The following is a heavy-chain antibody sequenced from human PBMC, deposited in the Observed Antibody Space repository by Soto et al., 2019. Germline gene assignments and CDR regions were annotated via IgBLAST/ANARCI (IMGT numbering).Heavy chain of an antibody. V-gene: IGHV5-51*01. Sequence: PGESLKISCKGSGYTFTDYWIGWVRQLPGKGLEWMGIIYPGDSDTRYSPSFQGHVTITADKSISTAYLQWSSLKASDTAMYYCARQWVSGWPYYYYYYGMDVWGQGTTVTVSS. J-gene: IGHJ6*02. CDR3: ARQWVSGWPYYYYYYGMDV. D-gene: IGHD6-19*01. CDR2: IYPGDSDT. CDR1: GYTFTDYW.